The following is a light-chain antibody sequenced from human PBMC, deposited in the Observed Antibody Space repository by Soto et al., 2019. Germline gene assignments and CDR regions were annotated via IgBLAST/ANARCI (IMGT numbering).Light chain of an antibody. Sequence: QSVLTQPPSASGSPGQRVTISCTGSSSNIGSNYVYWYQQLPVTAPKLLIYSNNQRPSGVPDRFSASKSGTSASLDISGLRSEDEADYYCAAWDDSLSAYVFGTGTKLTVL. CDR3: AAWDDSLSAYV. V-gene: IGLV1-47*02. J-gene: IGLJ1*01. CDR1: SSNIGSNY. CDR2: SNN.